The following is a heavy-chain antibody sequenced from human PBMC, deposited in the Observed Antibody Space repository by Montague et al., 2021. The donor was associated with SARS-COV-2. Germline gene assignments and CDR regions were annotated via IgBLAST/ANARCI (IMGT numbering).Heavy chain of an antibody. D-gene: IGHD5-18*01. V-gene: IGHV4-4*02. CDR2: THQWGGT. Sequence: SETLSLTCAVSGDSINSEHWWSWVRQPPGKGLEWIVETHQWGGTNYNPSLRSRVSIFLDKSKNQFSLRLTSMTAADTAVYYCARDFRLQLWQTNYYFGLWGRGTLVSVSS. CDR3: ARDFRLQLWQTNYYFGL. CDR1: GDSINSEHW. J-gene: IGHJ2*01.